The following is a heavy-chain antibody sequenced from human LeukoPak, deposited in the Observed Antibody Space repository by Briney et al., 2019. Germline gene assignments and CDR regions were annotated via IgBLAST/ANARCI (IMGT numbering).Heavy chain of an antibody. Sequence: GGSLRLSCAASGFTFSSYAMSWVRQAPGKGLEWVSAISGSGGSTYYADSVKGRFTISRDNSKNTLYLQMNSLRAEDTAVYYCAKDAPLSSIAARHPDRWFDPWGQGTLVTVSS. D-gene: IGHD6-6*01. CDR2: ISGSGGST. J-gene: IGHJ5*02. CDR1: GFTFSSYA. CDR3: AKDAPLSSIAARHPDRWFDP. V-gene: IGHV3-23*01.